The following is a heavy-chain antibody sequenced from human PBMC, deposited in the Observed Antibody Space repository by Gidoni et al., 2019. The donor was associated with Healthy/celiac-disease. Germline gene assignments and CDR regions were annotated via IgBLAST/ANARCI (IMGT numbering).Heavy chain of an antibody. CDR1: GFTFSNAW. Sequence: EVQLVESGGGLVKPGGSLRLSCAASGFTFSNAWMSWVRQAPGKGLEWVGRIKSKTDGGTTDYAAPVKGRFTISRDDSKNTLYLQMNSLKTEDTAVYYCTTEAGGGTVTTHYWGQGTLVTVSS. V-gene: IGHV3-15*01. CDR3: TTEAGGGTVTTHY. D-gene: IGHD4-17*01. CDR2: IKSKTDGGTT. J-gene: IGHJ4*02.